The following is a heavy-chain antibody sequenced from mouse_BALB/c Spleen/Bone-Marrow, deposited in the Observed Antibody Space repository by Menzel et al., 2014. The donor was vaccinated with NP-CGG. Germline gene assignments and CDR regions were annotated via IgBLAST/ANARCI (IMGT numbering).Heavy chain of an antibody. CDR1: GFTFSSYT. CDR3: TRDPFYYGSSYAMDY. V-gene: IGHV5-6-4*01. J-gene: IGHJ4*01. CDR2: ISSGGSYT. Sequence: EVKLVESGGGLVKPGGSLKLSCAASGFTFSSYTMSWVRQTPEKRLEWVATISSGGSYTYYPDSVKGRFTISRDNAKNTLYLQMSSLKSGDTAMYYCTRDPFYYGSSYAMDYWGQGTSVTVSS. D-gene: IGHD1-1*01.